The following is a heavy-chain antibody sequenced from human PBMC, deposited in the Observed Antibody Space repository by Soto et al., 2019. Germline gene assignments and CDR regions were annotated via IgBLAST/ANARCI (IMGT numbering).Heavy chain of an antibody. V-gene: IGHV4-59*01. CDR1: GDSISSYY. CDR2: LYYGRSA. J-gene: IGHJ4*02. CDR3: ALRSMAVVPEY. Sequence: QVQLQESGPGLVKPSETLSLTCAVSGDSISSYYCLWIRQPPGQGLESIGYLYYGRSANYNPSLKSRVTLSVDTSTNQCSLTLSSMTAADTAVYYCALRSMAVVPEYWGQGTLVTVSS. D-gene: IGHD3-22*01.